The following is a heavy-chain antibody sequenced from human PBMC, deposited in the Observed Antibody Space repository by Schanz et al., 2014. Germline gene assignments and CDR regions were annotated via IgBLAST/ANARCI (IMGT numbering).Heavy chain of an antibody. J-gene: IGHJ6*02. V-gene: IGHV3-33*06. Sequence: VRLVESGGGLVEPGGSLRLSCSGSGFTFSEVYMSWVRQAPGKGLEWVAVIWYDGTDRYYADSVKGRFTISRDNSKNTLFLQMNSLRAEDTAEYYCAKNWKGHHITGRPGWSDGMDVWGQGTTVTVSS. CDR1: GFTFSEVY. CDR3: AKNWKGHHITGRPGWSDGMDV. CDR2: IWYDGTDR. D-gene: IGHD6-6*01.